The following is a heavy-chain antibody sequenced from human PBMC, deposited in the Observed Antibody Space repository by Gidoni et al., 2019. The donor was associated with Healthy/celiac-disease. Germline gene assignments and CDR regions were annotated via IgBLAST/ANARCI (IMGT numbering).Heavy chain of an antibody. CDR2: IWYDGSKK. J-gene: IGHJ5*02. CDR1: GFTFSSSG. CDR3: ARDGILGNSGWYRNWFDP. D-gene: IGHD6-19*01. Sequence: QVQLVESGGGVVQPGRSLRLSCAASGFTFSSSGMHWVRQAPGKGLEWVEVIWYDGSKKYYADAVKGRFTISRDNSKNTLYLQMNSLRAEDTAVYYCARDGILGNSGWYRNWFDPWGQGTLVTVSS. V-gene: IGHV3-33*01.